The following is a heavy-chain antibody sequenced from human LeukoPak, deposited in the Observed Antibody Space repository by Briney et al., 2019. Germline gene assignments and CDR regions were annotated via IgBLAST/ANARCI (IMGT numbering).Heavy chain of an antibody. CDR3: ARGAPSYYYGSGSTRIDY. CDR1: GGSFSGYY. Sequence: SETLSLTCAVYGGSFSGYYWSWIRQPPGKGLEWIGEINHSGSTNYNPSLKSRVTISVDTSKNQFSLKLSSVPAADTAVYYCARGAPSYYYGSGSTRIDYWGQGTLVTVSS. J-gene: IGHJ4*02. CDR2: INHSGST. V-gene: IGHV4-34*01. D-gene: IGHD3-10*01.